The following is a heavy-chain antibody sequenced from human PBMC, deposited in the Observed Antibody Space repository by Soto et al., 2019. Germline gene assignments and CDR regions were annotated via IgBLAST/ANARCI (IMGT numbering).Heavy chain of an antibody. V-gene: IGHV1-2*02. Sequence: QVNLVQSGAEVKKPGASVKVSCKASGYNFNGYYIHWVRQAPGQGLEWMGWMNPNTGGANYAQKFQGKVFMTTYTSISTAYLELRSLTSDDTAVYYCAKVISTIGSKQWLAQTKHQALDYWGQGTLVTVSS. J-gene: IGHJ4*02. D-gene: IGHD6-19*01. CDR1: GYNFNGYY. CDR2: MNPNTGGA. CDR3: AKVISTIGSKQWLAQTKHQALDY.